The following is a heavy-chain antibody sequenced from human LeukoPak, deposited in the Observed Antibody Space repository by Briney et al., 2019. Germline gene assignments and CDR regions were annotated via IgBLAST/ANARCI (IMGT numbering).Heavy chain of an antibody. CDR1: GFTFTTYS. V-gene: IGHV3-21*01. Sequence: GGSLRLSCAASGFTFTTYSMDWVRQAPGKEPEWVSAVSSSSDYIYYADSVRGRFTISRDNAKNSLYLQMNSLRAEDTAVYYCARDIVGATGDAFDIWGQGTMVTVSS. CDR2: VSSSSDYI. J-gene: IGHJ3*02. D-gene: IGHD1-26*01. CDR3: ARDIVGATGDAFDI.